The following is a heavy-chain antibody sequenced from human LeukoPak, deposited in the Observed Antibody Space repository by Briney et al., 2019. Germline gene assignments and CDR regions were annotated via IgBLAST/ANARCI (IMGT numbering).Heavy chain of an antibody. CDR1: GFTFSRYW. CDR3: ARDRISVAATETSFDY. Sequence: PGGSLRLSCEASGFTFSRYWMSWVRQAPGKGLEWVANIKQDGSEKYYVDSVKGRFTISRDNAKNSLYLQMNSLRAEDTAVYYCARDRISVAATETSFDYWGQGTLVTVSS. D-gene: IGHD6-19*01. V-gene: IGHV3-7*01. J-gene: IGHJ4*02. CDR2: IKQDGSEK.